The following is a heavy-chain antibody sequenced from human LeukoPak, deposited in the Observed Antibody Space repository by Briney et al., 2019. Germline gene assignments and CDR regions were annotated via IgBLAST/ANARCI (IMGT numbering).Heavy chain of an antibody. CDR1: GFTFSSYA. V-gene: IGHV3-30-3*01. CDR2: ISYDGGTK. J-gene: IGHJ4*02. Sequence: PGRSLRLSCAASGFTFSSYAMHWVRQAPGKGLEWVAVISYDGGTKYYADSVKGRFTISRDNSKNTLYLQMNSLRAEDTAVYYCARGSSRWLVHYYFDYWGQGTLVTVSS. D-gene: IGHD5-24*01. CDR3: ARGSSRWLVHYYFDY.